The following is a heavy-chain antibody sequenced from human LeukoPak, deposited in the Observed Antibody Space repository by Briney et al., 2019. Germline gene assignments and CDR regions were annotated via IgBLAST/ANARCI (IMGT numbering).Heavy chain of an antibody. CDR1: GFTFSSYE. CDR2: ISGSGSTI. CDR3: ARDRSGYYKWFDP. D-gene: IGHD5-12*01. Sequence: PGGSLRLPCAASGFTFSSYEMNWVRQAPGKGLEWVSYISGSGSTIYYADSVKGRFTISRDNAKSSLYLQMNSLRAEDTALYYCARDRSGYYKWFDPWGQGTLVTVSS. J-gene: IGHJ5*02. V-gene: IGHV3-48*03.